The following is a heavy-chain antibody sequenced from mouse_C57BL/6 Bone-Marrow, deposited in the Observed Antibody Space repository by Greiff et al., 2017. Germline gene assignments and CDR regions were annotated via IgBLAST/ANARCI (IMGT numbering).Heavy chain of an antibody. V-gene: IGHV1-74*01. J-gene: IGHJ3*01. D-gene: IGHD3-2*02. CDR1: GYTFTRYW. Sequence: QVQLQQPGAELVKPGASVKVSCKASGYTFTRYWMHWVKQRPGQGLEWIGRIHPSDSETNYKQKFKGKATVTVDKASSTAYMQLSSLTSEDSAVYYCARDSSGYAWFAYWCQGTLVTVSA. CDR3: ARDSSGYAWFAY. CDR2: IHPSDSET.